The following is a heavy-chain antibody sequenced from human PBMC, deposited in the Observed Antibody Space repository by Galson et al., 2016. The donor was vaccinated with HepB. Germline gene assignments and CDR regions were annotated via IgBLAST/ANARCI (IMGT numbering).Heavy chain of an antibody. CDR1: GFTFSSYN. J-gene: IGHJ4*02. V-gene: IGHV3-48*02. CDR3: ARGGRYFGCLLARDADFDY. D-gene: IGHD3-3*01. CDR2: ITNSGSTI. Sequence: SLRLSCAASGFTFSSYNMNWVRQAPGKGLEWVSYITNSGSTIYYADSVKGRFTISRDNAKSSLYLQMNSLRDEDTAVYYCARGGRYFGCLLARDADFDYWGQGTLVTVSS.